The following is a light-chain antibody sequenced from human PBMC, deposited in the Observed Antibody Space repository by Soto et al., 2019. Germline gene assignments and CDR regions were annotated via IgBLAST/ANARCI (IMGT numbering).Light chain of an antibody. J-gene: IGLJ2*01. Sequence: QSVLTQPPSVSGAPGQRVTISCTGNSSNIGAGFDVHWYQQLPGTAPKLFIYDNSNRPSGVPDRFSGSKSGTSASLAITGLQAEDGTDYYCQSYDSRLSAVVFGGGTKLTVL. CDR2: DNS. V-gene: IGLV1-40*01. CDR3: QSYDSRLSAVV. CDR1: SSNIGAGFD.